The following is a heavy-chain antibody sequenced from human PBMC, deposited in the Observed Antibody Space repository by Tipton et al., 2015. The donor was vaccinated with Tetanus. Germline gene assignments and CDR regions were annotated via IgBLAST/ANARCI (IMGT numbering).Heavy chain of an antibody. Sequence: SLRLSCAASGFIFSSYGIHWVRRAPGKGLEWLAVSWYDGTDKYYADSVKGRFTISRDNSKNTLYLQMNSLRAEDTAVYYCAREADCSGGSCFSGDFDNWGQGTQVTVSS. J-gene: IGHJ4*02. CDR3: AREADCSGGSCFSGDFDN. D-gene: IGHD2-15*01. CDR2: SWYDGTDK. CDR1: GFIFSSYG. V-gene: IGHV3-33*01.